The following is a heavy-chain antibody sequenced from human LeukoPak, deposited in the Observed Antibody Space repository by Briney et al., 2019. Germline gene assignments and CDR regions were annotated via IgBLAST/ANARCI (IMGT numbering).Heavy chain of an antibody. J-gene: IGHJ3*02. CDR1: GGSISSYY. CDR2: IYYSGST. Sequence: PSETLSLTCTVSGGSISSYYWSWIRQPPGKGLEWIGYIYYSGSTNYNPSLKSRVTISVDTSKNQFSLKLSSVTAADTAVYYCARDKGPPGRGYSKVEEWAFDIWGQGTMVTVSS. D-gene: IGHD6-13*01. CDR3: ARDKGPPGRGYSKVEEWAFDI. V-gene: IGHV4-59*01.